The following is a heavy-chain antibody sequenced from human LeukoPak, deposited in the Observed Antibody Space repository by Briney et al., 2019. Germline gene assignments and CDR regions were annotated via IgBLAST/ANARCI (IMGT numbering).Heavy chain of an antibody. CDR3: AKDVGDGRELLLDP. V-gene: IGHV3-33*06. Sequence: GGSLRLSCAASGFTFSSYGMHWVRQAPGKGLEWVAVIWYDGSNKYYADSVKGRFTISRDNSKNTLYLQINSLRAEDTAVYYCAKDVGDGRELLLDPWGQGTLVTVSS. CDR1: GFTFSSYG. CDR2: IWYDGSNK. D-gene: IGHD1-26*01. J-gene: IGHJ5*02.